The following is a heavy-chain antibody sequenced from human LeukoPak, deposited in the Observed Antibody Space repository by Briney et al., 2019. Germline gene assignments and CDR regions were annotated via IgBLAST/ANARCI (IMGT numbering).Heavy chain of an antibody. CDR1: GFTVSSNS. J-gene: IGHJ6*03. CDR2: IGGSGDET. CDR3: AKGPVAGRGDYYYYYMDV. V-gene: IGHV3-23*01. Sequence: GGSLRLSCTVSGFTVSSNSMSWVRQAPGKGLEWVSSIGGSGDETYYADSVKGRFTISRDNSKNTLYLQMNSLRAEDTAVYYCAKGPVAGRGDYYYYYMDVWGKGTTVTISS. D-gene: IGHD6-19*01.